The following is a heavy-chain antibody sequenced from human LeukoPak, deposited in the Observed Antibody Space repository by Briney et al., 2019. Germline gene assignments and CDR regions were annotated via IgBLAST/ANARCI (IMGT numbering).Heavy chain of an antibody. CDR2: IYPGDSDT. CDR1: GYRFTSYW. CDR3: ARIVVVPAAHDAFDI. D-gene: IGHD2-2*01. J-gene: IGHJ3*02. V-gene: IGHV5-51*01. Sequence: GESLKISCKGSGYRFTSYWIGWVRQMPGKGLEWMGIIYPGDSDTRYSPSFQGQVTISADKSISTAYLQWSSLKASDTAMYYCARIVVVPAAHDAFDIWGQGTMVTVSS.